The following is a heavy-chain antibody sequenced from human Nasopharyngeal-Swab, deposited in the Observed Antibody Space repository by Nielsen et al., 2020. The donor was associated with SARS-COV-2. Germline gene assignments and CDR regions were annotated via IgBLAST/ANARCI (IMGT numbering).Heavy chain of an antibody. D-gene: IGHD6-19*01. V-gene: IGHV3-7*01. J-gene: IGHJ3*02. CDR1: GFTFSSYW. Sequence: GEAMKISWAASGFTFSSYWMSWVRQAPGKGLEWVANIKQDGSEKYYVDSVKGRFTISRDNAKNSLYLQMNSLRAEDTAVYYCARDFRDSAAVAGTVGAFDIWGQGTMVTVSS. CDR2: IKQDGSEK. CDR3: ARDFRDSAAVAGTVGAFDI.